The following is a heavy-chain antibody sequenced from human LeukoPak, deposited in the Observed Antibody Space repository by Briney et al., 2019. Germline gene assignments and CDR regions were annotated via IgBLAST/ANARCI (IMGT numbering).Heavy chain of an antibody. CDR3: AKKAAGGGYSYGYVTDY. Sequence: GGSLRLSCAASGFTFSSYGMHWVRQAPGKGLEWVAFIRYDGSNKYYADSVKGRFTISRDNSKNTLYLQMNSLRAEDTAVYYCAKKAAGGGYSYGYVTDYWGQGTLVTVSS. CDR1: GFTFSSYG. D-gene: IGHD5-18*01. CDR2: IRYDGSNK. V-gene: IGHV3-30*02. J-gene: IGHJ4*02.